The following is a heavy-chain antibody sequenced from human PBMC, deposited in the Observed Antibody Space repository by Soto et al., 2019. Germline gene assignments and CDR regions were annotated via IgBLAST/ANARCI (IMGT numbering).Heavy chain of an antibody. J-gene: IGHJ6*02. V-gene: IGHV3-9*01. CDR3: AKSTGGTANGMDV. Sequence: GGSLRLSCGASGFNFDEYGMYWVRQAAGKGLEWVSGISWNSGTIGYADSVKGRFTTSRDNAKKSLYLQMSSLRAEDTALYYCAKSTGGTANGMDVWGQGTTVTVSS. CDR1: GFNFDEYG. CDR2: ISWNSGTI. D-gene: IGHD2-8*02.